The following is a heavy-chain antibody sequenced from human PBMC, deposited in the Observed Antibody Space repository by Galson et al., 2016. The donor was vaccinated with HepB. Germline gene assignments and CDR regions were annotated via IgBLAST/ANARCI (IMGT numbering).Heavy chain of an antibody. CDR3: AREPGARNGMNV. J-gene: IGHJ6*02. D-gene: IGHD3-10*01. V-gene: IGHV3-53*01. CDR2: IYSGGTT. CDR1: GFTVSSSY. Sequence: SLRLSCAASGFTVSSSYMSWVRQAPGKGLEWVSVIYSGGTTYYADSVKGRFTISRDNSKNTVYLQMNSLRAEDTAVYYYAREPGARNGMNVWGQGTTVTVAS.